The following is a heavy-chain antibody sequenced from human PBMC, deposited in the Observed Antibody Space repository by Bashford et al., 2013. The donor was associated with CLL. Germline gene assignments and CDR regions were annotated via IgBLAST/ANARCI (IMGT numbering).Heavy chain of an antibody. Sequence: SVKVSCKAFWRHLQQLCYQLGATGPGQGLEWMEGSSLSLVQQNYAQKFQGRVTITADESTSTAYMELSSLRSEDTAVYYCARVIPDDIVVVPAAIYYYGMDVWAKGPRSPRLL. D-gene: IGHD2-2*01. CDR3: ARVIPDDIVVVPAAIYYYGMDV. J-gene: IGHJ6*02. CDR2: SSLSLVQ. CDR1: RHLQQLC. V-gene: IGHV1-69*13.